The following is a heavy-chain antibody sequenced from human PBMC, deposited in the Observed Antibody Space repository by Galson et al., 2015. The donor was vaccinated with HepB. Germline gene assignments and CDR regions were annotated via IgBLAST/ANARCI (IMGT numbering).Heavy chain of an antibody. CDR2: IWYDGSNK. CDR1: GFTFSSYG. V-gene: IGHV3-33*01. J-gene: IGHJ6*02. Sequence: SLRLSCAASGFTFSSYGMHWVRQAPGKGLEWVAVIWYDGSNKYYADSVKGRFAISRDNSKNTLYLQMNSLGAEDTAVYYCARDPGLSYSSGAGLYYYYYYGMDVWGQGTTVTVSS. D-gene: IGHD6-25*01. CDR3: ARDPGLSYSSGAGLYYYYYYGMDV.